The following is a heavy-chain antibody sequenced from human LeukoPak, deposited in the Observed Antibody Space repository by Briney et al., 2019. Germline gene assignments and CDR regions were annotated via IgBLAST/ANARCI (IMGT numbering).Heavy chain of an antibody. V-gene: IGHV1-2*02. J-gene: IGHJ4*02. CDR1: GYTFTSYY. Sequence: ASVKVSCKASGYTFTSYYTHWVRQPPGQGLQWMGSIIPHSGSTNDAQKLQGRVTMSRETSITTAYMELSRLKSDDTAVYYCAREISRSWYYGGQGTLVTVSS. D-gene: IGHD6-13*01. CDR3: AREISRSWYY. CDR2: IIPHSGST.